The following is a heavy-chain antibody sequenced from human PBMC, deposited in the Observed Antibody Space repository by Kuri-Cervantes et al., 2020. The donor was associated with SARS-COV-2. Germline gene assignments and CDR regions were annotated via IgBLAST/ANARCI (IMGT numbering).Heavy chain of an antibody. D-gene: IGHD4-17*01. Sequence: GESLKISCTASGFTFGDYAMSWVRQAPGKGLEWVGFIRSKAYGGTTEYAASVKGRFTFPRDDSKSIAYLQMNSLKIEDTAVYYCTRDNLLTTAIYYYYYMDVWGKGTTVTVSS. V-gene: IGHV3-49*04. CDR1: GFTFGDYA. CDR3: TRDNLLTTAIYYYYYMDV. CDR2: IRSKAYGGTT. J-gene: IGHJ6*03.